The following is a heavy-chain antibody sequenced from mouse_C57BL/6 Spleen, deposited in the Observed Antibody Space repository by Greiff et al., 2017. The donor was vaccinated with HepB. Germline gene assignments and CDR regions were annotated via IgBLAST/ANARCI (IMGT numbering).Heavy chain of an antibody. Sequence: QVQLQQSGAELMKPGASVKLSCKATGYTFTGYWIEWVKQRPGHGLEWIGEILPGRGSTNYNEKFKGKATFTADTSSNTAYMQLSSLTTEDSAIYYCARGVYGSSLFAYWGQGTLVTVSA. CDR1: GYTFTGYW. D-gene: IGHD1-1*01. V-gene: IGHV1-9*01. CDR2: ILPGRGST. CDR3: ARGVYGSSLFAY. J-gene: IGHJ3*01.